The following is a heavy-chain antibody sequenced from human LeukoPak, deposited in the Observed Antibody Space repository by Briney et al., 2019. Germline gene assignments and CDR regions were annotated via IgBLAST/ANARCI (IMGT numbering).Heavy chain of an antibody. V-gene: IGHV4-34*01. CDR2: INHSGST. J-gene: IGHJ4*02. D-gene: IGHD3-3*01. CDR3: ARAYYDFWSGYFDY. CDR1: GGSFSGYY. Sequence: SETLSLTCAVYGGSFSGYYWSWIRQPPGKGLEWIGEINHSGSTNYNPSLKSRVTISVDTSKNQFSLKPSSVTAADTAVYYCARAYYDFWSGYFDYWGQGTLVTVSS.